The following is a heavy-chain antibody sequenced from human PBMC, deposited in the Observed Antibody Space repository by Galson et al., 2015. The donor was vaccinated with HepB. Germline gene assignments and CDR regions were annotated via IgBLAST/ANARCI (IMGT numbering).Heavy chain of an antibody. V-gene: IGHV1-18*01. J-gene: IGHJ6*03. D-gene: IGHD6-6*01. CDR1: GYTFTSYG. CDR2: ISAYNGNT. CDR3: ARAEIAARPGYYYYMDV. Sequence: SVKVSCKASGYTFTSYGISWVRQAPGQGLEWMGWISAYNGNTNYAQKLQGRVTMTTDTSTSTAYMELRSLRSDDTAVYYCARAEIAARPGYYYYMDVWGKGTTVTVSS.